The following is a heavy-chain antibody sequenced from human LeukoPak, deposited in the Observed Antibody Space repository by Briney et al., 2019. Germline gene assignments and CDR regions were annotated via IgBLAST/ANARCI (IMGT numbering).Heavy chain of an antibody. J-gene: IGHJ6*03. CDR2: SNDSGGT. CDR3: KLSVIVGAALEYYYYYMDV. D-gene: IGHD1-26*01. CDR1: GGTFSGYY. Sequence: SETLSLTCAVYGGTFSGYYWSWIRQPPGMRLEWVGESNDSGGTNYNPSLKSRVTISADKSMNQVSLKLTSVTAADTAVYCAKLSVIVGAALEYYYYYMDVWGQGTTVTVSS. V-gene: IGHV4-34*08.